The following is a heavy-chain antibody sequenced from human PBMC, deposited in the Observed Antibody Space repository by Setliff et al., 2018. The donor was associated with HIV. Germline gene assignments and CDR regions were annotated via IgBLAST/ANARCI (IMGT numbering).Heavy chain of an antibody. D-gene: IGHD2-15*01. CDR3: ARRIGFDV. CDR2: MNPNSGNT. J-gene: IGHJ3*01. Sequence: ASVKVSCEASGYTFTNYDINWVRQVTGQGLEWMGWMNPNSGNTGYGQKFQGRVTMTRYTSISTAYMELSNLGSEDTAVYYCARRIGFDVWGQGTMVTVSS. V-gene: IGHV1-8*01. CDR1: GYTFTNYD.